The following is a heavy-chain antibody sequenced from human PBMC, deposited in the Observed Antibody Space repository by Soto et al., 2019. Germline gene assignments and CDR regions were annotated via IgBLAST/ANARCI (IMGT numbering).Heavy chain of an antibody. Sequence: QLQLQESGSGLVKPSQTLSLTCAVSGGSISSGTYSWNWIRHPPGKGLEWIGYIYHSGCFYYNPSLHSRVTISLDRSNNQFALTLRSGTAADTAVYYCARASRYCSGGTCFPFDYWGRGTLVAVAS. CDR1: GGSISSGTYS. V-gene: IGHV4-30-2*01. D-gene: IGHD2-15*01. J-gene: IGHJ4*02. CDR2: IYHSGCF. CDR3: ARASRYCSGGTCFPFDY.